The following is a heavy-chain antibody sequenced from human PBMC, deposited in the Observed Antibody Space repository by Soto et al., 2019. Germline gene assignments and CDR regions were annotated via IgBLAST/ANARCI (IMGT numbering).Heavy chain of an antibody. V-gene: IGHV1-46*01. CDR3: ARDSVTMVRGVSYGMDV. D-gene: IGHD3-10*01. J-gene: IGHJ6*02. CDR1: GYTFTSYY. Sequence: QVQLVQSGAEVKKPGASVQVSCKASGYTFTSYYMHWVRQAPGQGLEWMGIINPSGGSTSYAQKFQGRVTMTRDTSTSTVYMELSSLRSEDTAVYYCARDSVTMVRGVSYGMDVWGQGTTVTVSS. CDR2: INPSGGST.